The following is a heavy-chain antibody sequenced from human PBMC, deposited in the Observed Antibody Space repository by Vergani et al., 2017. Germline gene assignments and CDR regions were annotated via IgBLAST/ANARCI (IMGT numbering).Heavy chain of an antibody. J-gene: IGHJ4*02. D-gene: IGHD3-16*02. CDR2: IIPIFGTA. CDR3: AGDRKYDYVWGSYRRRGFDY. V-gene: IGHV1-69*01. Sequence: QVQLVQSGAEVKKPGSSVKVSCKASGGTFSSYAISWVRQAPGQGLEWMGGIIPIFGTANYAQKFQGRVTITADESTRTAYMELSSLRSEDTAVYYCAGDRKYDYVWGSYRRRGFDYWGQGTLVTVSS. CDR1: GGTFSSYA.